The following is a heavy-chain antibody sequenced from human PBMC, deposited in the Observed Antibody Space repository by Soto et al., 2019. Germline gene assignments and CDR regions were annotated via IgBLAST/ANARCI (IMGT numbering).Heavy chain of an antibody. CDR1: GGTFSSYA. D-gene: IGHD1-26*01. Sequence: QVQLVQSGAEVKKPGSSVKVSCKASGGTFSSYAISWVRQAPGQGLEWMGGIIPIFGTANYAQKFQGRVTITADESTITAYMELSSLKSEDTALYYCARDRSGSYLVAIDIWGQGTMVTVSS. V-gene: IGHV1-69*01. CDR2: IIPIFGTA. CDR3: ARDRSGSYLVAIDI. J-gene: IGHJ3*02.